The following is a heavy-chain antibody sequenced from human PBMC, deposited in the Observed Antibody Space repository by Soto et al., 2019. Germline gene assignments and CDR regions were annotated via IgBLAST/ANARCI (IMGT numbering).Heavy chain of an antibody. D-gene: IGHD3-3*01. CDR3: AHRVLRTVFGLVTTTAIYFDS. Sequence: QITLNESGPTQVKPRQTLTLTCTFSGFSLTTSGVGVGWIRQSPGKAPEWLALTYWDDDKRYSPSLKSRLTITKDTSKNQVVLTMADLDPADTATYYCAHRVLRTVFGLVTTTAIYFDSWGQGTPVAVSS. J-gene: IGHJ4*02. CDR2: TYWDDDK. V-gene: IGHV2-5*02. CDR1: GFSLTTSGVG.